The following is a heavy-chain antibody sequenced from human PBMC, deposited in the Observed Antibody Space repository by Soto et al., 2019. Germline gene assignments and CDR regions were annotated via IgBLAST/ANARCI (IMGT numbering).Heavy chain of an antibody. Sequence: QITLKESGPTLVKPTQTLTLTCTFSGFSLSTSGVGVGWIRQPPGKALEWLALIYWNDDKRYSPSLKSRLTITKDTSKNQVVLTMTNMDPVDTATYYCAHRGYSYGYSGYFDYWGQGTLVTVSS. CDR1: GFSLSTSGVG. D-gene: IGHD5-18*01. V-gene: IGHV2-5*01. CDR3: AHRGYSYGYSGYFDY. J-gene: IGHJ4*02. CDR2: IYWNDDK.